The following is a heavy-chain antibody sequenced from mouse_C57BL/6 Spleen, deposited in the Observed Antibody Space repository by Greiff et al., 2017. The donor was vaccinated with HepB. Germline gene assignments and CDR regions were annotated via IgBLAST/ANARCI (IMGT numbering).Heavy chain of an antibody. J-gene: IGHJ4*01. D-gene: IGHD2-1*01. Sequence: VQLQQSGAELVRPGTSVKVSCKASGYAFTNYLIEWVKQRPGQGLEWIGVINPGSGGTNYNEKFKGKATLTADKSSSTAYMQLSSLTSEDSAVYFCARSGGNYPYYYAMDYWGQGTSVTVSS. CDR3: ARSGGNYPYYYAMDY. CDR1: GYAFTNYL. V-gene: IGHV1-54*01. CDR2: INPGSGGT.